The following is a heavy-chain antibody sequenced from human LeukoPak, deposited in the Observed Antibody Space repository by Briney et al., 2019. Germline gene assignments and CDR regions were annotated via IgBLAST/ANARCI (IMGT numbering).Heavy chain of an antibody. J-gene: IGHJ3*02. V-gene: IGHV1-8*01. CDR2: MNPNSGNT. CDR3: ARIFIVGATDAVDI. D-gene: IGHD1-26*01. CDR1: GYTFTSYD. Sequence: ASVKVSCKASGYTFTSYDINWVRQATGQGLEWMGWMNPNSGNTSYAQKFQGRVTMTRNTSISPAYMELSSLRSENTAVYYCARIFIVGATDAVDIWGQGIMVIASS.